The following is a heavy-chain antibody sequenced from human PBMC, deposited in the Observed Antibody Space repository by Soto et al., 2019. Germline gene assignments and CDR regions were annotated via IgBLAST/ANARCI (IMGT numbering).Heavy chain of an antibody. J-gene: IGHJ6*02. D-gene: IGHD4-17*01. CDR2: ISYDGTNK. V-gene: IGHV3-30*18. CDR1: GFTFSTYG. CDR3: SKGLQSYGDYDYYCYGMDV. Sequence: QVQLVESGGGEVQPGRSLTISCAASGFTFSTYGMHWVRQTPGKGLEWVAVISYDGTNKFYSDSVKGRFTISRDNIKNTLTLQMNSLIADDTAVYSCSKGLQSYGDYDYYCYGMDVWGLGTRVTVSS.